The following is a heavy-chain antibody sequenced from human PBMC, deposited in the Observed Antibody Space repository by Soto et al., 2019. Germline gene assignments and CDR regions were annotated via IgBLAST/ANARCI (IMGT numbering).Heavy chain of an antibody. D-gene: IGHD2-2*01. CDR1: GFSLSNARMG. CDR2: IFSNDEK. V-gene: IGHV2-26*01. CDR3: ARSLGYCSSTSCEYYYYGMDV. Sequence: SGPTLVNPTETLTLTCTVSGFSLSNARMGVSWIRQPPGKALEWLAHIFSNDEKSYSTSLKSRLTISKDTSKSQVVLTMTNMDPVDTATYYCARSLGYCSSTSCEYYYYGMDVWGQGTTVTVSS. J-gene: IGHJ6*02.